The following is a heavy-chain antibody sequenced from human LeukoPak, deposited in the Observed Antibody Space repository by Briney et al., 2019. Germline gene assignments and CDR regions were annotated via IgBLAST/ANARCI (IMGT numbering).Heavy chain of an antibody. CDR2: IYYSGST. CDR3: ARGDYGGIVDY. CDR1: GGTISSGGYY. J-gene: IGHJ4*02. V-gene: IGHV4-31*03. Sequence: SQTPSLTCTVSGGTISSGGYYWSWIRQHPGKGLEWIGYIYYSGSTYYNPSLKSRVTISVDTSKNQFSLKLSSVTAADTAVYYCARGDYGGIVDYWGQGTLVTVSS. D-gene: IGHD4-23*01.